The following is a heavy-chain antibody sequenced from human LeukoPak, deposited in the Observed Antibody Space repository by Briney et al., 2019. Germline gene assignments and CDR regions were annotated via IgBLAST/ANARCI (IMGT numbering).Heavy chain of an antibody. J-gene: IGHJ4*02. CDR2: LIPIFGTA. V-gene: IGHV1-69*05. CDR3: ARGGSWSPSPFAY. CDR1: GGTFSSYA. Sequence: ASVKVACKAAGGTFSSYAISWVRQAPGQGLEWMGGLIPIFGTANYAQKSQGRVTITTDESTSTAYMALSSLRSEDTAVYYCARGGSWSPSPFAYWGQGTLVTVSS. D-gene: IGHD6-13*01.